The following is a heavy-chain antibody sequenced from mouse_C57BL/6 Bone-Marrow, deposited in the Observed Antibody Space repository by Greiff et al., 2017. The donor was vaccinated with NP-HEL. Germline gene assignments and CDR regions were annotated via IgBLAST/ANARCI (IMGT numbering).Heavy chain of an antibody. J-gene: IGHJ2*01. CDR2: INPSTGGT. V-gene: IGHV1-42*01. CDR3: ARTVVAPHFDY. Sequence: EVQLQQSGPELVKPGASVKISCKASGYSFTGYYMNWVKQSPEKSLEWIGEINPSTGGTTYNQKFKAKATLTVDKASSTAYMQLKSLTSEDSAVYYCARTVVAPHFDYWGQGTTLTVSS. D-gene: IGHD1-1*01. CDR1: GYSFTGYY.